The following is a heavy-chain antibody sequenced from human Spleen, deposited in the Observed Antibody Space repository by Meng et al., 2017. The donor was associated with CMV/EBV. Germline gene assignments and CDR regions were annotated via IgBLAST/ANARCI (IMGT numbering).Heavy chain of an antibody. CDR1: GASISSADYY. CDR3: ARKDDTRFYYFDY. CDR2: ICYSGIT. J-gene: IGHJ4*02. D-gene: IGHD3-22*01. V-gene: IGHV4-30-4*08. Sequence: SETLSLTCTVSGASISSADYYWSWIRQPPGKGLEWIGYICYSGITYYNPSLKSRLTISVDTSKNHFSLKLTSVTAADTAVYYCARKDDTRFYYFDYWGRGSLVSLL.